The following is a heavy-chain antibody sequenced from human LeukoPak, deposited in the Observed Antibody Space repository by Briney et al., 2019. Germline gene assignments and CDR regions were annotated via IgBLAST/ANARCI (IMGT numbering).Heavy chain of an antibody. CDR2: ITWNGGST. Sequence: GGSLRLSCAASGFTFDDYGMSWVRQAPGKWLEWVSSITWNGGSTGYADSVKGRFTISRDNAKNSLYLQMNSLRAEDTALCYCARHHHYYDSTGYPQFDPWGQGTLVTVSS. D-gene: IGHD3-22*01. J-gene: IGHJ5*02. V-gene: IGHV3-20*04. CDR1: GFTFDDYG. CDR3: ARHHHYYDSTGYPQFDP.